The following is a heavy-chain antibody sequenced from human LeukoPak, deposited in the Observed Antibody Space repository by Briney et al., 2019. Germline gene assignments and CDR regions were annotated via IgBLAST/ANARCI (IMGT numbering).Heavy chain of an antibody. CDR1: GYTFTSYA. Sequence: ASVKVSCKASGYTFTSYAMNWVRQAPGQGLEWMGWINTNTGNPTYAQGFTGRFVFSLDTSVSTAYLQISSLKAEDTAVYYCARGGHDYGDYGEGGTLDYGGQGTLVIVSS. CDR2: INTNTGNP. CDR3: ARGGHDYGDYGEGGTLDY. D-gene: IGHD4-17*01. J-gene: IGHJ4*02. V-gene: IGHV7-4-1*02.